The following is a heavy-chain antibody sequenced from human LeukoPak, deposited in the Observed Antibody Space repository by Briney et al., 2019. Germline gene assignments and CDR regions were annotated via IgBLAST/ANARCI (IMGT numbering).Heavy chain of an antibody. CDR3: ARAIRGVIDWFDS. CDR2: INPNSGDT. Sequence: ASEKVSCKASGYTFTDNYMHWVRHAPGQGLEWMGWINPNSGDTKYAQRFQGRVTMTRDTAISTAYMELSRLTSDDTAVYYCARAIRGVIDWFDSWGHGTLVTVSS. D-gene: IGHD3-10*01. V-gene: IGHV1-2*02. J-gene: IGHJ5*01. CDR1: GYTFTDNY.